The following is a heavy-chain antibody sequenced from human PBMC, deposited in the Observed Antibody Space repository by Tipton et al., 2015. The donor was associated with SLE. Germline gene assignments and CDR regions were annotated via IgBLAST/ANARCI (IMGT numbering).Heavy chain of an antibody. V-gene: IGHV4-34*01. CDR3: ARLKIGRPQERYFDL. D-gene: IGHD6-6*01. CDR1: GGSFSGYY. Sequence: TLSLTCAVYGGSFSGYYWTWIRQPPGKGPEWIGFIHPSGSTNYNPSLRSRVTIPIDTSKNQFSLRLNSVTAADTAVYYCARLKIGRPQERYFDLWGRGTLLTVSS. CDR2: IHPSGST. J-gene: IGHJ2*01.